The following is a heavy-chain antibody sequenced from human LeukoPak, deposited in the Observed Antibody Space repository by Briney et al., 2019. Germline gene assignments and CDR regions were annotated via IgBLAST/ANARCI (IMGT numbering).Heavy chain of an antibody. Sequence: PGRSLRLSCAASGFTFSSYAMHWVRQAPGKGLEWEAVISYDGSNKYYADSVKGRFTISRDNSKNTLYLQMNSLRAEDTAVYYCARGALTTENYFDYWGQGTLVTVSS. D-gene: IGHD4-11*01. CDR1: GFTFSSYA. CDR3: ARGALTTENYFDY. CDR2: ISYDGSNK. J-gene: IGHJ4*02. V-gene: IGHV3-30*04.